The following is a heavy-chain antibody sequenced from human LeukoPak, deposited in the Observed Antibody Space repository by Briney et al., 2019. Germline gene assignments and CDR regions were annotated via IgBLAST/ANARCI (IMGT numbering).Heavy chain of an antibody. CDR3: ARVPYYDILTGYYTGRTGYFQH. Sequence: SETLSLTCTVSGGSISSYYWSWLRQPPGKGLEWIGYIYYSGSTNYNPSLKSRVTISVDTSKNQFSLKLSSVTAADTAVYYCARVPYYDILTGYYTGRTGYFQHWGQGTLVTVSS. CDR2: IYYSGST. D-gene: IGHD3-9*01. V-gene: IGHV4-59*01. J-gene: IGHJ1*01. CDR1: GGSISSYY.